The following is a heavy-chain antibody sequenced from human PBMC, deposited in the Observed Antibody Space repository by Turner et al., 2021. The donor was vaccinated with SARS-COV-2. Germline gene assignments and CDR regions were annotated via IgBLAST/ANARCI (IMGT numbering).Heavy chain of an antibody. CDR3: ARPKFPYYYYGMDV. V-gene: IGHV3-11*06. CDR2: ISSSTIYP. D-gene: IGHD2-21*01. Sequence: QVQLVESGGGLVKPGGSLRLSCAASGFTFSDYFMSWIRPAPGKGLEWVSYISSSTIYPNYADSVKGRFTISRDNAKNSLYLQMNSLRAEDTAVYYCARPKFPYYYYGMDVWGQGTTVTVSS. J-gene: IGHJ6*02. CDR1: GFTFSDYF.